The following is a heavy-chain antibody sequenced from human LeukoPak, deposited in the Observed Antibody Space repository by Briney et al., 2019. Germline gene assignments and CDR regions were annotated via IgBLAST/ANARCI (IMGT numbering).Heavy chain of an antibody. CDR3: ARTNNVFYYFDY. J-gene: IGHJ4*02. D-gene: IGHD1/OR15-1a*01. CDR1: GGPFSGYY. CDR2: INHSGST. V-gene: IGHV4-34*01. Sequence: SETLSLTCAVYGGPFSGYYWSWIRQPPEKGLEWIGEINHSGSTNYNPSLKSRVTTSVDTSKNQFSLNLSSVTAADTAVYYCARTNNVFYYFDYWGQGTLLTVSS.